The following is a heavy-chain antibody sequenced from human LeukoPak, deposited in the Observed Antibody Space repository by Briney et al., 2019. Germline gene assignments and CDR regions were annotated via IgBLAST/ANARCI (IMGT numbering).Heavy chain of an antibody. CDR3: ASHGDYDAFDI. CDR1: GFTFSKYW. J-gene: IGHJ3*02. V-gene: IGHV3-74*01. Sequence: GGSLRLSCATSGFTFSKYWTHWVRQAPGEGLVWVSRISPDGSSTSYADSVKGRFTISRDNAKNILFLQMNSLRAEDTALYYCASHGDYDAFDIRGQGTMVTVSS. CDR2: ISPDGSST. D-gene: IGHD4-17*01.